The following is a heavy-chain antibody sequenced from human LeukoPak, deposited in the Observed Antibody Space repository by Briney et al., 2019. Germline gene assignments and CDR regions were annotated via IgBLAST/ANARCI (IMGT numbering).Heavy chain of an antibody. V-gene: IGHV3-33*01. CDR3: ARDGDQLWLLYYFDY. D-gene: IGHD5-18*01. Sequence: PGGSLRLSCAASGFTFNNYGMHWVRQAPGKGLEWVAVIWYDGSNTYYADSVKGRFTISRDDSKNTLYLQMNSLRADDTAVYYCARDGDQLWLLYYFDYWGQGTLVTVSS. CDR1: GFTFNNYG. J-gene: IGHJ4*02. CDR2: IWYDGSNT.